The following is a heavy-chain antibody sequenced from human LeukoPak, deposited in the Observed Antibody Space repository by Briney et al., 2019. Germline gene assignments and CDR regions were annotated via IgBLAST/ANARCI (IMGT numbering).Heavy chain of an antibody. D-gene: IGHD4-4*01. CDR3: ARLDTDYSNSGG. V-gene: IGHV4-31*03. Sequence: SETLSLTCTVSGGSISSGGYSWSWIRQHPGKGLEWIGYIYYSGSTYYNPSLKSRVTISVDTSKNQFSLKLSSVTAADTAVYYCARLDTDYSNSGGWGQGTLVTVSS. CDR2: IYYSGST. CDR1: GGSISSGGYS. J-gene: IGHJ4*02.